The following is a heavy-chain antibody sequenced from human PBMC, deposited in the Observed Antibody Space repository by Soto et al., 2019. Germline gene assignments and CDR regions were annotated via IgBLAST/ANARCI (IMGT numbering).Heavy chain of an antibody. Sequence: EVQLVESGGGLVQPGGSLRLSCAASGLTFRTYWVIWVRQAPGKGLVWVSRVYNDGDTTMHAASVTVRFTISRDNAKNTVYLQMSGLRVEDTDMYYCEIRPGYSTGGDYWGQGTLVTVSS. CDR2: VYNDGDTT. J-gene: IGHJ4*02. CDR3: EIRPGYSTGGDY. D-gene: IGHD2-15*01. CDR1: GLTFRTYW. V-gene: IGHV3-74*03.